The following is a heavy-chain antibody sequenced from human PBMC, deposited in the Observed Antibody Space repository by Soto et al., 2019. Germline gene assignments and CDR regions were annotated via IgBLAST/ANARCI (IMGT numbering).Heavy chain of an antibody. D-gene: IGHD6-19*01. Sequence: QVQLVQSGAEVKKPGASVKVSCKASRYTFIAYHMHWVRQAPGQGLEWMGGINPNSGGTNYAQKFQGRVTMTRDTSISTVYMELRGLRSDDTAVYYCARGQGSGWYEDLDYWGQGTLVTVSS. V-gene: IGHV1-2*02. CDR2: INPNSGGT. J-gene: IGHJ4*02. CDR3: ARGQGSGWYEDLDY. CDR1: RYTFIAYH.